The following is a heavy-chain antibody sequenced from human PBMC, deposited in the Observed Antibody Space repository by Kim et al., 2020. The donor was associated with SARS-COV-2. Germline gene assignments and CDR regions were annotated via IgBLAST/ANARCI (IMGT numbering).Heavy chain of an antibody. Sequence: ASVKVSCKASGYTFTSYAMHWVRQAPGQRLEWMGWINAGNGNTKYSQKFQGRVTITRDTSASTAYMELSSLRSEDTAVYYCARDRELLWFGELEYWGQGTLVTVSS. CDR2: INAGNGNT. CDR1: GYTFTSYA. D-gene: IGHD3-10*01. J-gene: IGHJ4*02. CDR3: ARDRELLWFGELEY. V-gene: IGHV1-3*01.